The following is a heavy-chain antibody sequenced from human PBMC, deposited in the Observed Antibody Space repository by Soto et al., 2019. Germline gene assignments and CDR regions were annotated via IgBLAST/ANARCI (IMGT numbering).Heavy chain of an antibody. V-gene: IGHV3-23*01. CDR1: GFTFSSYA. J-gene: IGHJ4*02. CDR2: VSGSGGST. Sequence: EVQLLESGGGLVQPGGALRLSCAASGFTFSSYAMSWVRQAQGKGLEWVSAVSGSGGSTYYAASVKGRFTISRDNSKNTLYLQMNSLRAEDTAVYYCAYSSTPFDYWGQGTLVTVSS. CDR3: AYSSTPFDY. D-gene: IGHD6-13*01.